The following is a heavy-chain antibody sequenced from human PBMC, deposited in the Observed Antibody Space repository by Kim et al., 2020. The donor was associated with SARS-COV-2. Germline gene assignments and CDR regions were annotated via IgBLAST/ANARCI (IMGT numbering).Heavy chain of an antibody. Sequence: GGSLRLSCSASGFTFSSYAMHWVRQAPGKGLEYVSAITSNGDTTYYADSMKGRVTISRDNSKNTLYLQMSSLRTEDTAVYYCLRDKMGAGDYWGQGSLVTVSS. J-gene: IGHJ4*02. D-gene: IGHD1-26*01. CDR3: LRDKMGAGDY. CDR1: GFTFSSYA. V-gene: IGHV3-64D*09. CDR2: ITSNGDTT.